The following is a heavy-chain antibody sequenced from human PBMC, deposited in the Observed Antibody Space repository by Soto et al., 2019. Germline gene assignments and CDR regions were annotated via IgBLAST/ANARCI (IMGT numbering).Heavy chain of an antibody. V-gene: IGHV4-61*01. CDR3: ARAAYGSGSYYKSDY. CDR2: IYYSGST. D-gene: IGHD3-10*01. Sequence: PSETLSLTCTVSGDSVSSGRYYWSWIRQPPGKGLEWIGYIYYSGSTNYNPSLKSRVTISVDTSNNQFSLKLSSVTAADTAVYYCARAAYGSGSYYKSDYWGQGTLVTVSS. CDR1: GDSVSSGRYY. J-gene: IGHJ4*02.